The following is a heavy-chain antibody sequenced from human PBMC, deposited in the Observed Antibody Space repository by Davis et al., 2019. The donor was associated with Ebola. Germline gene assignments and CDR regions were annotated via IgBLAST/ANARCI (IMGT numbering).Heavy chain of an antibody. CDR2: IIPIFGTA. CDR3: AREGAYCSSTSCYVDY. CDR1: GGTFSSYA. D-gene: IGHD2-2*01. Sequence: SVKVSCKASGGTFSSYAISWVRQAPGQGLEWMGGIIPIFGTANYAQKFQGRVTITADESTSTAYMELSSLRSEDTAVYYCAREGAYCSSTSCYVDYWGQGTLVTVSS. J-gene: IGHJ4*02. V-gene: IGHV1-69*13.